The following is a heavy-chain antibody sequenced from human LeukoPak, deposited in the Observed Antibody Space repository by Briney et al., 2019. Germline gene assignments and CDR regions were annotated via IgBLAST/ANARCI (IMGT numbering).Heavy chain of an antibody. CDR1: GGSISGYY. D-gene: IGHD3-10*01. V-gene: IGHV4-59*01. CDR3: AKLGYGSGSYYGGPYYYYYMDV. CDR2: IYYSGST. J-gene: IGHJ6*03. Sequence: PSETLSLTCTVSGGSISGYYWSWIRQPPGKGLQWIGYIYYSGSTNYNPSLKSRVTISVDTSKNQFSLKLSSVTAADTAVYYCAKLGYGSGSYYGGPYYYYYMDVWGKGTTVTVSS.